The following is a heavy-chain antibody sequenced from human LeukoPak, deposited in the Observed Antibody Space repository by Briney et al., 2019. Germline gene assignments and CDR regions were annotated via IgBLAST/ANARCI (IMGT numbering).Heavy chain of an antibody. CDR1: GASISTYY. J-gene: IGHJ4*02. D-gene: IGHD4-17*01. Sequence: KPSETLSLTCTISGASISTYYWTWIRQPAGKGLEWIGSIYTSGTTNYNPSLKNRVTMSVDTSKNQFSLKLSSVTAADTAVYYCARGYGDYVGIENYFDYWGQGTLVTVSS. V-gene: IGHV4-4*07. CDR2: IYTSGTT. CDR3: ARGYGDYVGIENYFDY.